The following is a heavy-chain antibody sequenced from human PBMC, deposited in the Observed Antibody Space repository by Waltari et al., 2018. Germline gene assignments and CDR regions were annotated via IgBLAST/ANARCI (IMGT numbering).Heavy chain of an antibody. CDR2: IYTSGST. J-gene: IGHJ3*02. CDR3: ARSSYYDFWSGYYKFDI. D-gene: IGHD3-3*01. Sequence: QVQLQESGPGLVKPSETLSLTCTVSGGSISSYYWSWIRQPAGKGLEWIGRIYTSGSTNYNPSLKSRVTMSGDTSKNQFSLKLSSVTAADTAVYYCARSSYYDFWSGYYKFDIWGQGTMVTVSS. V-gene: IGHV4-4*07. CDR1: GGSISSYY.